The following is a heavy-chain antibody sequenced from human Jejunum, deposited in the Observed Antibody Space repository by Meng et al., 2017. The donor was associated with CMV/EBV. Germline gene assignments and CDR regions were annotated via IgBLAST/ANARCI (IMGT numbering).Heavy chain of an antibody. CDR3: ARSAPYDYSSPGV. J-gene: IGHJ6*02. V-gene: IGHV3-7*01. CDR1: GFTFSNYW. D-gene: IGHD6-19*01. Sequence: SGFTFSNYWMNWIRQAPGKGLEWVAKIKQDGSEKYYVDSVKGRFTISRDNTKNSLYLQMNSLRAEDTAVYSCARSAPYDYSSPGVWGQGTTVTVSS. CDR2: IKQDGSEK.